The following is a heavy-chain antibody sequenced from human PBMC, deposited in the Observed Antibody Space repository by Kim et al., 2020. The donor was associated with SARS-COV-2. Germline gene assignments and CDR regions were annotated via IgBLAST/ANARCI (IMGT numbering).Heavy chain of an antibody. V-gene: IGHV6-1*01. CDR1: GDSVSSNRAA. CDR3: ARQWLDSENYHGLDA. D-gene: IGHD6-19*01. J-gene: IGHJ6*02. Sequence: SQTLSLTCAISGDSVSSNRAAWNWIRQSPSRGLEWLGRTYCRSKCFTDYVSSVKSRITINSDTSKNQFSLQLNYVTPEDTAVYYCARQWLDSENYHGLDAWGHGTAGTVSS. CDR2: TYCRSKCFT.